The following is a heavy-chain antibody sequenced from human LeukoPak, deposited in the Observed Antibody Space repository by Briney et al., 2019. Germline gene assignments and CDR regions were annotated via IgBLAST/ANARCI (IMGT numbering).Heavy chain of an antibody. CDR3: ARDPGDYYDSSGLFDY. Sequence: GGSLRLSCAASGFTFSSYGMDWVRQAPGKGLEWVAVIWYDGSNKYYADSVKGRFTISRDNSKNTLYLQMNSLRAEDTAVYYCARDPGDYYDSSGLFDYWGQGTLVTVSS. V-gene: IGHV3-33*08. CDR1: GFTFSSYG. J-gene: IGHJ4*02. D-gene: IGHD3-22*01. CDR2: IWYDGSNK.